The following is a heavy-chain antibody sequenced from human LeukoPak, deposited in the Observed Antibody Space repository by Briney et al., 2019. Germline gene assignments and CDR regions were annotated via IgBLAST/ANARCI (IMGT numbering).Heavy chain of an antibody. CDR1: GFTFSSYA. CDR2: ISGSGGSP. D-gene: IGHD4-17*01. V-gene: IGHV3-23*01. J-gene: IGHJ2*01. CDR3: AKARGDYISFWYFDL. Sequence: GGSLRLSCPASGFTFSSYAISWVRQAPGKGLEWVSTISGSGGSPYYADSVKGRFTISRDNSKNTLYLQMNSLRAEDTAVYYCAKARGDYISFWYFDLWGRGTLVTVSS.